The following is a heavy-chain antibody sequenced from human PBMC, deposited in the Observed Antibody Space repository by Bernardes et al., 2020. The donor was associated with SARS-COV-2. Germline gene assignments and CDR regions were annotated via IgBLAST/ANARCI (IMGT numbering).Heavy chain of an antibody. V-gene: IGHV3-73*01. CDR1: GLSFRRYA. CDR2: LRSKVNNYAT. D-gene: IGHD4-17*01. CDR3: TCPPHDYADIFDF. Sequence: GGSLRLSCAASGLSFRRYAMYWVRRASGQGLAWVGRLRSKVNNYATDYAASVKGRFTISRDDLQNTAYLQMNNLQTEDTAVYFCTCPPHDYADIFDFWGQGALVTVS. J-gene: IGHJ4*02.